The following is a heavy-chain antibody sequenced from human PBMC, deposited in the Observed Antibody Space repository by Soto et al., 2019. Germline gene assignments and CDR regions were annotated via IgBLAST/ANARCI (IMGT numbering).Heavy chain of an antibody. CDR1: GYTFTSYD. D-gene: IGHD6-13*01. Sequence: ASVKVSFKASGYTFTSYDINWVRQATGQGLEWMGWMNPNSGNTGYAQKFQGRVTMTRNTSISTAYMELSSLRSEDTAVYYCARAGDSSSWYDYYGMDVWGQGTTVTVSS. J-gene: IGHJ6*02. V-gene: IGHV1-8*01. CDR3: ARAGDSSSWYDYYGMDV. CDR2: MNPNSGNT.